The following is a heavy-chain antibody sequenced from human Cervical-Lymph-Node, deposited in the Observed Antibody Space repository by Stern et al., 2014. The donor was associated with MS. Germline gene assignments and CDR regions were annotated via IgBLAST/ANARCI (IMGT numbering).Heavy chain of an antibody. V-gene: IGHV4-59*12. Sequence: MQLVESGPGLVKPSETLSLTCTVSGGSISSYYWSWIRQPPGKGLEWIGYIYHSGGTNYNPSLKSRVTISINTSKNQFSFRLSPVTAADTAVYYCARDKEYNYGYDSHYAMDVWGQGTTVAVSS. D-gene: IGHD5-18*01. J-gene: IGHJ6*02. CDR1: GGSISSYY. CDR3: ARDKEYNYGYDSHYAMDV. CDR2: IYHSGGT.